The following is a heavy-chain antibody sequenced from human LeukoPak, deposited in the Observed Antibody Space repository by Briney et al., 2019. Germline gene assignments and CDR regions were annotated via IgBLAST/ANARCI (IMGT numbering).Heavy chain of an antibody. D-gene: IGHD3-22*01. J-gene: IGHJ4*02. CDR3: AKDQTYYYDSTNYFDY. CDR1: GLTFSSYA. V-gene: IGHV3-23*01. CDR2: ISGSGVST. Sequence: PGGSLRISCAASGLTFSSYAMSWVPQAPGKGLEGGSVISGSGVSTFYADSVKGRFTISRDNSKNTLYLQMSSLRAEDTAVYYCAKDQTYYYDSTNYFDYWGQGTLVTVSS.